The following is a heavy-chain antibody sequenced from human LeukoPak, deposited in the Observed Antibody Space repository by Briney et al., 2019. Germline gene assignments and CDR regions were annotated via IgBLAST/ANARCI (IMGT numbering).Heavy chain of an antibody. D-gene: IGHD1-26*01. V-gene: IGHV4-61*01. CDR2: VHYSGST. J-gene: IGHJ4*02. CDR3: ARGRTGSYFAADY. Sequence: SETLSLTCTVSGGSIRSSSYYWSWVRQPPGKGLEWIGYVHYSGSTKYNPSLKSRVTISVDTSRDQFSLKLTSVTAADTAVYYCARGRTGSYFAADYWGQGTLVTVSS. CDR1: GGSIRSSSYY.